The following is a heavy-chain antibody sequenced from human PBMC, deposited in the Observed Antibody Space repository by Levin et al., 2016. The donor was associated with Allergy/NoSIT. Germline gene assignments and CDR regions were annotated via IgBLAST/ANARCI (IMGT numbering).Heavy chain of an antibody. V-gene: IGHV1-69*01. J-gene: IGHJ4*02. D-gene: IGHD6-13*01. Sequence: WVRQAPGQGLEWMGGIIPIFGTANYAQKFQGRVTITADESTSTAYMELSSLRSEDTAVYYCARSRGPRGIAAAGFDYWGQGTLVTVSS. CDR3: ARSRGPRGIAAAGFDY. CDR2: IIPIFGTA.